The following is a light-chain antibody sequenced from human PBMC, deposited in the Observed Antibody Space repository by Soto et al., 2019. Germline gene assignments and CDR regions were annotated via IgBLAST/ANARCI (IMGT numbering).Light chain of an antibody. CDR2: SND. V-gene: IGLV1-47*02. CDR1: TSNIGSNN. Sequence: QSALAQPPSVSGTPGQRLTISCSGGTSNIGSNNVYWYQQLPGAAPKLLIYSNDQRPSGVPERFSGSRSGTSASLAISDRRSEDEGDYFCAAWDDSLRGVMFGGGTKLTVL. CDR3: AAWDDSLRGVM. J-gene: IGLJ3*02.